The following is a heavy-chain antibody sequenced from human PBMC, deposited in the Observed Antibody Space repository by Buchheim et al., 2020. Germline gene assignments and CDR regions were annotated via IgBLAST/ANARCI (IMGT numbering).Heavy chain of an antibody. V-gene: IGHV3-33*01. D-gene: IGHD3-10*01. CDR3: ARVGRRGLLWFGGEEYFQH. CDR2: IWYDGSNK. Sequence: QVQLVESGGGVVQPGRSLRLSCAASGFTFSSYGMHWVRQAPGKGLEWVAVIWYDGSNKYYADSVKGRFTISRDNSKNTLYLQMNSRRAEDTAVYYCARVGRRGLLWFGGEEYFQHWGQGTL. J-gene: IGHJ1*01. CDR1: GFTFSSYG.